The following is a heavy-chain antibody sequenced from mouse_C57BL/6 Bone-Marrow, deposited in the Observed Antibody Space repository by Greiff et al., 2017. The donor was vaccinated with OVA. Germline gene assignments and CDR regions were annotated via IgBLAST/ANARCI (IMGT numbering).Heavy chain of an antibody. Sequence: EVQLVESGGGLVKPGGSLKLSCAASGFTFSSYAMSWVRQTPEKRLEWVATISDGGSYTYYPDNVKGRFTITRDNAKNNLYLQMSHLKSEDTAMYYGARDRGGITVVEGLYYLDYGGQGTTLTVSS. D-gene: IGHD1-1*01. J-gene: IGHJ2*01. CDR2: ISDGGSYT. V-gene: IGHV5-4*01. CDR3: ARDRGGITVVEGLYYLDY. CDR1: GFTFSSYA.